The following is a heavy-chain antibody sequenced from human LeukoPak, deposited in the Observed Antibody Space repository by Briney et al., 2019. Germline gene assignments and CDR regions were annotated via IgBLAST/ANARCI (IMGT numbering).Heavy chain of an antibody. Sequence: SETLSLTCAVYGGSFSGYYWSWIRQPPGKGLEWIGEINHSGSTNYNPSLKSRVTISVDTSKNQFSLKLSSVTAADTAVYYCARAGRAVAGSRSPVSDYWGQGTLVTVSS. D-gene: IGHD6-19*01. V-gene: IGHV4-34*01. CDR1: GGSFSGYY. J-gene: IGHJ4*02. CDR2: INHSGST. CDR3: ARAGRAVAGSRSPVSDY.